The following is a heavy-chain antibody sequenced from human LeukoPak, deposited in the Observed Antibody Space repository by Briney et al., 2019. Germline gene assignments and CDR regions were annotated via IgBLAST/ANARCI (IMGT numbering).Heavy chain of an antibody. Sequence: PSETLSLTCTVSGYSLTNDFYWGWIRQPPRKGLEWIGTIYHSGTTHYNPSLKSRVTRSVDTSKNQFSLKLSSVTAADTAVYYCARDGYYYDSSGYGLDYWGQGTLVTVSS. CDR2: IYHSGTT. CDR3: ARDGYYYDSSGYGLDY. J-gene: IGHJ4*02. D-gene: IGHD3-22*01. V-gene: IGHV4-38-2*02. CDR1: GYSLTNDFY.